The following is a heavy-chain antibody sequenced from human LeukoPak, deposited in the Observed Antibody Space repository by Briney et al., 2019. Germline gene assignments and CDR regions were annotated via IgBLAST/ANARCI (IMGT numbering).Heavy chain of an antibody. V-gene: IGHV3-30*18. CDR1: GFTFSSYG. D-gene: IGHD4-17*01. CDR2: ISYDGSNK. Sequence: PGGSLRLSCAASGFTFSSYGMHWVRQAPGEGLEWVAVISYDGSNKYYADSVKGRFTISRDNSKNTLYLQMNSLRAEDTAVYYCAKGGYGDPDFDYWGQGNLVTVSS. J-gene: IGHJ4*02. CDR3: AKGGYGDPDFDY.